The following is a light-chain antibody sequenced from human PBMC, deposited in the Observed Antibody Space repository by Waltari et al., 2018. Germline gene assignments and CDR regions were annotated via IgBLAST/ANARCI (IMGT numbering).Light chain of an antibody. CDR1: QSVGKY. CDR3: QKYESLPAT. CDR2: HAS. V-gene: IGKV3-20*01. J-gene: IGKJ1*01. Sequence: EIVLTQSPGTLSLSPGERATLSCRASQSVGKYLAGYQQRPGHAPRLLLYHASIRATGIPDRFSGSGSGTDFSLTISSLEPEDFAVYYCQKYESLPATFGQGTTVEIK.